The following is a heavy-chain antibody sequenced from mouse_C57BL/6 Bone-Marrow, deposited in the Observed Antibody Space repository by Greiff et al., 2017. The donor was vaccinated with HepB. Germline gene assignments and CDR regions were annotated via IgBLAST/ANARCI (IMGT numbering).Heavy chain of an antibody. V-gene: IGHV10-3*01. J-gene: IGHJ3*01. Sequence: EVKLVESGGGLVQPKGSLKLSCAASGFTFNTYAMHWVRQAPGKGLEWVARIRRKSSNYATYYADSVKDRFTISRADSQSMLYLQMNNLKTEDTAMYCCVRDRDYGPWFAYWGQGTLVTFSA. CDR3: VRDRDYGPWFAY. CDR1: GFTFNTYA. CDR2: IRRKSSNYAT. D-gene: IGHD1-1*01.